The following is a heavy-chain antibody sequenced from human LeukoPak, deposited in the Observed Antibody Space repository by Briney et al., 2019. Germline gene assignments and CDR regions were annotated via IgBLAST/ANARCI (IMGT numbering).Heavy chain of an antibody. D-gene: IGHD6-19*01. Sequence: ASVKISCKASGYTFTGYYMHWVRQATGQGLEWMGRINPNSGGTNYAQKFQGRVTMTRDASTSTAYMELSRLRSDDTAVYYCARPAGYSSGYDAFDIWGQGTMVTVSS. CDR1: GYTFTGYY. CDR2: INPNSGGT. CDR3: ARPAGYSSGYDAFDI. V-gene: IGHV1-2*06. J-gene: IGHJ3*02.